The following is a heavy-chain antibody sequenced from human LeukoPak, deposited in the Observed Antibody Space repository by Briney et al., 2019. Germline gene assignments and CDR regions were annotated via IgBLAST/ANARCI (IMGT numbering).Heavy chain of an antibody. CDR2: ISISSDYK. D-gene: IGHD3/OR15-3a*01. CDR3: ARQGLYDSSDFWTFQH. CDR1: GFSFSDYY. V-gene: IGHV3-11*06. J-gene: IGHJ1*01. Sequence: PGGSLRRSCAASGFSFSDYYMSWIRQTPEEGLEWLSYISISSDYKNYADSLKGRFTISRDNAKNSVYLQMNSLRAEDTAVYYCARQGLYDSSDFWTFQHWGQGTLVTVSS.